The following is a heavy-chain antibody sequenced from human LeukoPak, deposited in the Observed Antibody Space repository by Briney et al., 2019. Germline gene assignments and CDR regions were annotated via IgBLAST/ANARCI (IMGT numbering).Heavy chain of an antibody. Sequence: GGSLRLSCAASGFAFSSYWMHWVRQAPGKGLEWVAVIWYDGSNKYYADSVKGRFTISRDNSKNTLYLQMNSLRAEDTAVYYCARDRNVLTGTTRFDYWGQGTLVTVSS. CDR3: ARDRNVLTGTTRFDY. CDR1: GFAFSSYW. V-gene: IGHV3-33*08. D-gene: IGHD1-20*01. CDR2: IWYDGSNK. J-gene: IGHJ4*02.